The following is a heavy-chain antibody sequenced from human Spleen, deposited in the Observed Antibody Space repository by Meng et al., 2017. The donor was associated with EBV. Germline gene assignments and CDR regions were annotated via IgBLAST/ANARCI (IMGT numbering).Heavy chain of an antibody. CDR1: VFTFSSYW. D-gene: IGHD1-26*01. V-gene: IGHV3-74*01. CDR2: INEDGSIV. Sequence: EVQLVDAGGRVVPPGGALRLYCATAVFTFSSYWKHWVRLAPGKGRVWVSRINEDGSIVNYADSVKGRFTIFRDNAKNTVSLQMNSLRVEDTALYYCAKDCFGARDYWGQGTLVTVSS. J-gene: IGHJ4*02. CDR3: AKDCFGARDY.